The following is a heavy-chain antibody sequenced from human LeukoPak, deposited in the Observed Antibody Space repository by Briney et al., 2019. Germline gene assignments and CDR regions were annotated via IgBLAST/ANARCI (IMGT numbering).Heavy chain of an antibody. V-gene: IGHV3-48*03. CDR3: ARTMAC. D-gene: IGHD5-24*01. CDR2: ISSSGSPT. CDR1: GFTVTSYE. J-gene: IGHJ4*02. Sequence: QPAGSLSLSCTASGFTVTSYEMNWVRHEPAKGLEWVSDISSSGSPTYYTHSVKGRFTVSRDNAKNSLYLQMSSLRDDDTAVYYFARTMACWGQGTLVAVSS.